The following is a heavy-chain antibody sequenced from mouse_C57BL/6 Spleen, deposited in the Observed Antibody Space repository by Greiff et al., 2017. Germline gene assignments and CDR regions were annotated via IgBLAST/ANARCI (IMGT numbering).Heavy chain of an antibody. CDR1: GFTFSDYG. V-gene: IGHV5-17*01. CDR3: ARGGDGYYAFDY. Sequence: EVKLMESGGGLVKPGGSLKLSCAASGFTFSDYGMHWVRQAPEKGLEWVAYISSGSSTIYYADTVKGRFTISRDNAKNTLFLQMTSLRSEDTSMYYCARGGDGYYAFDYWCQGTTLTVSS. D-gene: IGHD2-3*01. J-gene: IGHJ2*01. CDR2: ISSGSSTI.